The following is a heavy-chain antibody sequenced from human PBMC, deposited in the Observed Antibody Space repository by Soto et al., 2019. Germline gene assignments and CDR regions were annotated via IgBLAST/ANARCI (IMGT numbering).Heavy chain of an antibody. Sequence: ASVKVSCKASGYTFTSYCISWVRQAPGQGLEWMGWISAYNGNTNYAQKLQGRVTMTTDTSTSTAYMELRSLRSDDTAVYYCARDSGRLLWFGELLFWFDPWGQGTLVTVSS. CDR3: ARDSGRLLWFGELLFWFDP. CDR2: ISAYNGNT. J-gene: IGHJ5*02. D-gene: IGHD3-10*01. V-gene: IGHV1-18*01. CDR1: GYTFTSYC.